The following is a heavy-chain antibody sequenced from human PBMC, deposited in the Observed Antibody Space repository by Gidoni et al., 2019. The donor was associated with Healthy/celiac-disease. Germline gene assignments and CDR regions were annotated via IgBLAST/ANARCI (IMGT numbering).Heavy chain of an antibody. CDR1: GFTFSNAW. Sequence: EVQLVESGGGLVKPGGCLSLSCEASGFTFSNAWMNWVRQAPGKGLEWVGRIKSKTDGGTTDYAAPVKGRFTISRDDSKNTLYLQMNSLKTEDTAVYYCTTDYYDSSGYFSWGQGTLVTVSS. D-gene: IGHD3-22*01. CDR2: IKSKTDGGTT. J-gene: IGHJ4*02. V-gene: IGHV3-15*07. CDR3: TTDYYDSSGYFS.